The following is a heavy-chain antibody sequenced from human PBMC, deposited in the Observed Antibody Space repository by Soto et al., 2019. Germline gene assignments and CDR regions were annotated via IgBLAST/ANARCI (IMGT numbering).Heavy chain of an antibody. J-gene: IGHJ4*02. V-gene: IGHV3-53*01. CDR2: IYPGDTT. Sequence: GGSLRLSCVVSGFTVSSTNYMSWVRQAPGKGLEWVSVIYPGDTTFYADSVKGRFTISRDNSKNTLYLQMDGLGVDDTAVYYCARAGSYRFDYWGLGTLVTVSS. CDR3: ARAGSYRFDY. D-gene: IGHD3-10*01. CDR1: GFTVSSTNY.